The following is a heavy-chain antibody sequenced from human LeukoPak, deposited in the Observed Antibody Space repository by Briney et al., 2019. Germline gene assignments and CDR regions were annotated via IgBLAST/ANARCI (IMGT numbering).Heavy chain of an antibody. D-gene: IGHD1-26*01. CDR2: THHSGST. V-gene: IGHV4-38-2*01. CDR1: HYSISSGNY. CDR3: AGGIVGVHAY. J-gene: IGHJ4*01. Sequence: SQTLSHTCVVSHYSISSGNYWGWIRQPPGKGLEWIGRTHHSGSTYYNPSPKSRVTISLDTTKNQFSLKLRSVTAADTAIYFCAGGIVGVHAYWGQGTLVTVSS.